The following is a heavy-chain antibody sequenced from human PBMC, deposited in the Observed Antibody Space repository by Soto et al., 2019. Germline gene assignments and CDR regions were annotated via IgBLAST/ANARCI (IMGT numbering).Heavy chain of an antibody. V-gene: IGHV4-38-2*01. Sequence: SETLSLTCGVSGYSITSGFYWGWVRQSPGKGLEWIGSISYSAKTFYNPSLASRLSIAVDTSMNQFSLRLTSVTAADTALYYCTRGAGAPWVRFNSWGQGTLVTVSS. CDR1: GYSITSGFY. CDR2: ISYSAKT. D-gene: IGHD1-26*01. CDR3: TRGAGAPWVRFNS. J-gene: IGHJ4*02.